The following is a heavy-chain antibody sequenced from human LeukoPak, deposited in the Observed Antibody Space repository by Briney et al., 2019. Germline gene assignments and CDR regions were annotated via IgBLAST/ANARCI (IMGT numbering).Heavy chain of an antibody. D-gene: IGHD1-26*01. J-gene: IGHJ4*02. Sequence: PGGSLRLSCAASGFTLSSYAMSWVRQAPGKGLEWVSAISGSGGSTYYADSVKGRFTISRDNSKNTLYLQMNSLRAEDTAVYYCAREGGRGWELLGYFDYWGQGTLVTVSS. V-gene: IGHV3-23*01. CDR3: AREGGRGWELLGYFDY. CDR1: GFTLSSYA. CDR2: ISGSGGST.